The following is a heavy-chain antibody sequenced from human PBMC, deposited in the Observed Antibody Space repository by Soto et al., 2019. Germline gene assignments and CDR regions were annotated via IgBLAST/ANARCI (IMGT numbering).Heavy chain of an antibody. J-gene: IGHJ4*02. CDR1: GFTFSTAG. CDR2: ISYDGSNK. D-gene: IGHD3-10*01. Sequence: QVQLVESGGGVVQPGRSLRLSCAASGFTFSTAGMHWVRQAPGKGLEWVALISYDGSNKYYADSVKGRFTLSRDNSKNTVYRQMIGLRAEDTAVYYCAKDPSSALWFGESLDSWGQGTLVTVSS. CDR3: AKDPSSALWFGESLDS. V-gene: IGHV3-30*18.